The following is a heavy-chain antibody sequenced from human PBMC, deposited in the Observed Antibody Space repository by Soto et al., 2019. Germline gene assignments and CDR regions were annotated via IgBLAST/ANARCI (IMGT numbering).Heavy chain of an antibody. CDR2: ISYDGSNK. Sequence: QVQLVESGGGVVQPGRSLRLSCAASGFTFSSYGMHWVRQAPGKGLEWVAVISYDGSNKYYADSVKGRFSISRDNSKNTLYLQMNSLRAEDTAVYFCAKDRGGGSDYYYGMDVWGQGTTVTVSS. D-gene: IGHD3-16*01. V-gene: IGHV3-30*18. J-gene: IGHJ6*02. CDR1: GFTFSSYG. CDR3: AKDRGGGSDYYYGMDV.